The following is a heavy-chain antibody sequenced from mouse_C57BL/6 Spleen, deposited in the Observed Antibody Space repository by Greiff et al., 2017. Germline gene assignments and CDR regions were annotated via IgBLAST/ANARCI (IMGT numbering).Heavy chain of an antibody. CDR2: IAPNSGGT. J-gene: IGHJ1*03. Sequence: QVHVKQPGAELVKPGASVKLSCKASGYTFTSYWMHWVKQRPGRGLEWIGRIAPNSGGTEYNEKFKSKATLTGDKPSSTAYMQLSSLTSEDSAVYYCGRALRYPFDVWGTGTTVTVSS. D-gene: IGHD1-1*01. CDR3: GRALRYPFDV. CDR1: GYTFTSYW. V-gene: IGHV1-72*01.